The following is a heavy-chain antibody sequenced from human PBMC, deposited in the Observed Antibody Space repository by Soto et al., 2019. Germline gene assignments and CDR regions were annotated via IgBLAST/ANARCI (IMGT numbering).Heavy chain of an antibody. CDR1: GGSILDSTYY. J-gene: IGHJ6*02. V-gene: IGHV4-31*03. Sequence: PSETLSLTCTVSGGSILDSTYYWAWIRQSPGKGLEWIGNIYYSGGTYYTPSLKSRVTISVDTSKNQFSLKLSSVTAADTAVYYCARDPDDYYGMDVWGQGTTVTVSS. CDR3: ARDPDDYYGMDV. CDR2: IYYSGGT.